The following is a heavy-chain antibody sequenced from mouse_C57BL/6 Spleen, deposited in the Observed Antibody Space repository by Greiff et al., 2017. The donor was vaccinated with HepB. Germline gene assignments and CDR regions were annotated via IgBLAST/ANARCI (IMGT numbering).Heavy chain of an antibody. CDR1: GFTFSSYA. J-gene: IGHJ3*01. CDR2: ISSGGDYI. V-gene: IGHV5-9-1*02. CDR3: TREVIYYDYEGRFAY. D-gene: IGHD2-4*01. Sequence: EVHLVESGEGLVKPGGSLKLSCAASGFTFSSYAMSWVRQTPEKRLEWVAYISSGGDYIYYADTVKGRFTISRDNARNTLYLQMSSLKSEDTAMYYCTREVIYYDYEGRFAYWGQGTLVTVSA.